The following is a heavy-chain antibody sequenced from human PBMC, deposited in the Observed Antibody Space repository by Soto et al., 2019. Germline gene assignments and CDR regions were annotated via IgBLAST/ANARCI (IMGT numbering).Heavy chain of an antibody. V-gene: IGHV3-23*01. CDR1: GFTFSRYA. CDR3: AKDLITYSSSDYYMDV. CDR2: ISGSGGST. J-gene: IGHJ6*03. Sequence: GGSLRRSCAASGFTFSRYAMSWVRQAPGKGLEWVSAISGSGGSTYYADSVKGRFTISRDNSKNTLYLQMNSLRAEDTAVYYCAKDLITYSSSDYYMDVWGKGTTVTISS. D-gene: IGHD6-6*01.